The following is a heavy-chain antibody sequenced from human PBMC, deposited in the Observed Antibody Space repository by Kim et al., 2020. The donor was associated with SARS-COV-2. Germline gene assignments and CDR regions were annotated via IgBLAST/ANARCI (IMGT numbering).Heavy chain of an antibody. CDR2: IRGDGSSA. V-gene: IGHV3-74*01. CDR1: GFTFSNYW. Sequence: GGSLRLSCAASGFTFSNYWMHWVRQAPGKGLVWVSRIRGDGSSASSADSVKGRFIISRDNTKNTLYLQMNSLRAEDTAVYYCARYAVATAGDYWGQGTLVTVSS. J-gene: IGHJ4*02. CDR3: ARYAVATAGDY. D-gene: IGHD5-12*01.